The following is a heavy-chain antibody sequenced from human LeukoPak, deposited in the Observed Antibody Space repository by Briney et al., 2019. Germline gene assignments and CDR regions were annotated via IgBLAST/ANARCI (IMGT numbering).Heavy chain of an antibody. CDR3: AKDRGIVGATADFDY. Sequence: PGRSLRLSCAASGFTFSSYAMSWVRQAPGKGLEWVSAVSGSGGSTYYADSAKGRFSISRDNSKNTLYLQMNSLRAEDTAVYYCAKDRGIVGATADFDYWGQGTLVTVSS. CDR1: GFTFSSYA. V-gene: IGHV3-23*01. CDR2: VSGSGGST. D-gene: IGHD1-26*01. J-gene: IGHJ4*02.